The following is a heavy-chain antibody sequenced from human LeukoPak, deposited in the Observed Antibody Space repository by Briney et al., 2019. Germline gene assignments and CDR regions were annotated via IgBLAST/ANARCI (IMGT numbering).Heavy chain of an antibody. D-gene: IGHD3-10*01. Sequence: ASVKVSCKASGYTFTDYYIHWVRQAPGQGLECMGWINPNSGGTNYAQKFQGRVTMTRDTSISTAYMELSRLRSDDTAVYYCARGGSGSYFSWLDPWGQGTLVTVSS. J-gene: IGHJ5*02. CDR2: INPNSGGT. V-gene: IGHV1-2*02. CDR3: ARGGSGSYFSWLDP. CDR1: GYTFTDYY.